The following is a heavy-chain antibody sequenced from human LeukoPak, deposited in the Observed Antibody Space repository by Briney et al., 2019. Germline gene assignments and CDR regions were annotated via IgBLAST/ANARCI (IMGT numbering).Heavy chain of an antibody. CDR2: IKQDGSEK. Sequence: GGSLRLSCAASGFTFSSYWMSWVRQAPGKGLEWVANIKQDGSEKYCVDSVKGRFTISRDNAKDSLYPQMNSLRAEDTAVYYCAGDRVYYYYGMDVWGQGTTVTVSS. CDR1: GFTFSSYW. CDR3: AGDRVYYYYGMDV. V-gene: IGHV3-7*01. D-gene: IGHD3-10*01. J-gene: IGHJ6*02.